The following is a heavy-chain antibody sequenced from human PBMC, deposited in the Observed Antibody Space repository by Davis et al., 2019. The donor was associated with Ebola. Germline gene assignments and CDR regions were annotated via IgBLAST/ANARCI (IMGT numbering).Heavy chain of an antibody. J-gene: IGHJ3*02. D-gene: IGHD1-7*01. CDR1: GFTFSSYA. V-gene: IGHV3-23*03. CDR2: IYSGGST. CDR3: AKDLELDAFDI. Sequence: GESLKISCAASGFTFSSYAMSWVRQAPGKGLEWVSVIYSGGSTYYADSVKGRFTISRDNSKNTLYLQMNSLRAEDTAVYYCAKDLELDAFDIWGQGTMVTVSS.